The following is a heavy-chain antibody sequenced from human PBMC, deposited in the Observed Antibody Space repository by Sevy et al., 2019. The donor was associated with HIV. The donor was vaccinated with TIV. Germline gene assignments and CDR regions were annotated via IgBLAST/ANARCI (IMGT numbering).Heavy chain of an antibody. CDR2: IGAYNGNR. J-gene: IGHJ4*02. V-gene: IGHV1-18*01. CDR3: ARVPTYYYGSATYFES. D-gene: IGHD3-10*01. Sequence: ASVKVSCKASGYTFASEGVSWVRQAPGQGLEWMGWIGAYNGNRNSVQKFQARVTMTIDTSTSTAYMELRSLRSDDTAVYYCARVPTYYYGSATYFESWGQGTLVTVSS. CDR1: GYTFASEG.